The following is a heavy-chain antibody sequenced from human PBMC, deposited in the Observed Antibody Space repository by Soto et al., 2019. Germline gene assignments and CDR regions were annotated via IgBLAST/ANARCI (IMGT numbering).Heavy chain of an antibody. V-gene: IGHV4-4*02. CDR2: VYHSGST. CDR1: GGSISTSNW. Sequence: QVQLQESGPGLVKPSGTLSLTCAVSGGSISTSNWWSWVRQPPGKGLEWIGEVYHSGSTNYNPSCKRRVAMSVDKSKNQFSLKLNSVTAADTALYYCARPSTSGTRFDYWGQGSLVTVSS. D-gene: IGHD1-1*01. CDR3: ARPSTSGTRFDY. J-gene: IGHJ4*02.